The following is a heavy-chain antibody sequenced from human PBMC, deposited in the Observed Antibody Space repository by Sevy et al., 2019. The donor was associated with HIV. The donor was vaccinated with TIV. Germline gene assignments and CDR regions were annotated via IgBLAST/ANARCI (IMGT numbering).Heavy chain of an antibody. CDR2: IRYDGSNK. J-gene: IGHJ1*01. Sequence: GGSLRLSCAASGSTFSSYGMHWVRQAPGKGLEWVAVIRYDGSNKYYADSVKGRFTISRDNSKNTLYLQMNSLRAEDTAAYYCARDSVNTAMLSPWRQGTLVTVSS. D-gene: IGHD5-18*01. CDR1: GSTFSSYG. V-gene: IGHV3-33*01. CDR3: ARDSVNTAMLSP.